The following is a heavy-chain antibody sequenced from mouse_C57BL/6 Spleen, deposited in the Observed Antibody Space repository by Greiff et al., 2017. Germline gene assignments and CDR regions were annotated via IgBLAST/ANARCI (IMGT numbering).Heavy chain of an antibody. CDR3: ARSPSITTVVADWYFDV. J-gene: IGHJ1*03. V-gene: IGHV14-2*01. CDR2: IDPEDGET. Sequence: EVQLQQSGAELVKPGASVKLSCTASGFNIKDYYMHWVKQRTEQGLEWIGRIDPEDGETKYAPKFQGKATITADTSSNTAYLQLSSLTSEDTAVYYYARSPSITTVVADWYFDVWGTGTTVTVSS. D-gene: IGHD1-1*01. CDR1: GFNIKDYY.